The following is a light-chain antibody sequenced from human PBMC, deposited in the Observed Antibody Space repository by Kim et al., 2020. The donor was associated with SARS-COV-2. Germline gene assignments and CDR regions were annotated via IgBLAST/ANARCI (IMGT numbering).Light chain of an antibody. J-gene: IGLJ3*02. CDR1: SSDVGGYNY. V-gene: IGLV2-14*04. Sequence: GQSITLACTGTSSDVGGYNYVSSYHQHPGKAPKLMIYDVNTRPSGVSHRFSGSKSGNTASLTISGLQAEDEADYYCSSYTSSSTWVFGGGTQLTVL. CDR2: DVN. CDR3: SSYTSSSTWV.